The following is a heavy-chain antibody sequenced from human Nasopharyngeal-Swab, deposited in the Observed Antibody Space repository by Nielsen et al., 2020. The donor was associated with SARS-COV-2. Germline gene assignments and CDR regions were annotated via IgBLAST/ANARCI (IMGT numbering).Heavy chain of an antibody. V-gene: IGHV3-9*01. J-gene: IGHJ4*02. Sequence: GGSLRLSCAASGFTFDDYAMHWVRQAPGKGLEWVSGISWNSGSIGYADSVKGRFTISRDNAKNSLYLQMNSLRAEDTALYYRAKDLDSGYSYGPGYWGQGTLVTVSS. CDR1: GFTFDDYA. CDR3: AKDLDSGYSYGPGY. CDR2: ISWNSGSI. D-gene: IGHD5-18*01.